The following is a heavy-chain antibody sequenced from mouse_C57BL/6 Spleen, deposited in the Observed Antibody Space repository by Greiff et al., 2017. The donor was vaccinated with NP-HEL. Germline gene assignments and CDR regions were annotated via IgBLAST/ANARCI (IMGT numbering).Heavy chain of an antibody. Sequence: QVQLQQSGPELVKPGASVKISCKASGYAFSSSWMNWVKQRPGKGLEWIGRIYPGDGDTNYNGKFKGKATLTADKSSSTAYMPLSSLTSEDSAVYFCARSGSYGGVGYWGQGTTLTVSS. CDR2: IYPGDGDT. D-gene: IGHD1-1*01. J-gene: IGHJ2*01. CDR1: GYAFSSSW. V-gene: IGHV1-82*01. CDR3: ARSGSYGGVGY.